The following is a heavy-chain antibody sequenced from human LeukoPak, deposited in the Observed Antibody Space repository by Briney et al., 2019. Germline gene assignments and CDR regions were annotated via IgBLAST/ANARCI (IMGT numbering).Heavy chain of an antibody. J-gene: IGHJ4*02. V-gene: IGHV3-23*01. CDR3: AKDYKVRSGEPPIDY. CDR1: GLTFSNYA. D-gene: IGHD7-27*01. CDR2: IIESGGGT. Sequence: GGSLRLSCAASGLTFSNYAMSWIRQAPGKGLEWVSGIIESGGGTHYADSVKGRFTISRDNSQNTLYLQMISLRAEDTAVYYCAKDYKVRSGEPPIDYWGQGTLVTVSS.